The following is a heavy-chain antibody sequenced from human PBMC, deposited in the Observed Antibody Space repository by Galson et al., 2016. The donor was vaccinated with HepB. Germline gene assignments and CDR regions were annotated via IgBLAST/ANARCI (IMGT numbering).Heavy chain of an antibody. J-gene: IGHJ4*02. D-gene: IGHD3-10*01. Sequence: TLSLTCTVSGGSVSSGVAYFWSWIRQHPGKGLEWIGYIHYRENTYYNPSLQSRVDVSLDASKNQFSLRLSSVTAADTAVYYCARTVRGSESPNFDYWGQGTLVTVSS. CDR3: ARTVRGSESPNFDY. CDR2: IHYRENT. V-gene: IGHV4-31*03. CDR1: GGSVSSGVAYF.